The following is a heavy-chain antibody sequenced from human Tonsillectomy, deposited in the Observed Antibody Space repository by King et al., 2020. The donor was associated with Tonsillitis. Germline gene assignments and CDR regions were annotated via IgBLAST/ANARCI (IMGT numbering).Heavy chain of an antibody. J-gene: IGHJ6*02. CDR1: GYSFTSYW. CDR2: IYPGDSDT. D-gene: IGHD3-10*01. V-gene: IGHV5-51*01. Sequence: QLVQSGAEVKKPGESLKISCKASGYSFTSYWIGWVRQMPGKGLEWMGIIYPGDSDTRYGPSFQGQVTISADKSTSTAYLQGSSLKTSDNAMYYCARRRDRDYYYYYYGMDVWGQGTTVTVSS. CDR3: ARRRDRDYYYYYYGMDV.